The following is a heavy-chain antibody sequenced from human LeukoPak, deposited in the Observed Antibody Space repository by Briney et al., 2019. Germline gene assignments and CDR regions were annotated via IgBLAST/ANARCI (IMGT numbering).Heavy chain of an antibody. CDR2: IIPISGTA. D-gene: IGHD2-2*01. CDR1: GGSFSSHA. J-gene: IGHJ6*03. CDR3: ARGLQYQLLKALGYYYMYV. Sequence: SVKVTCKASGGSFSSHAIAWVRQAPGQGPEWKGVIIPISGTANYAQKFQGRVTITTDESTSTAYMELGSLTSDDTAVYYCARGLQYQLLKALGYYYMYVWGEGTTVTVSS. V-gene: IGHV1-69*05.